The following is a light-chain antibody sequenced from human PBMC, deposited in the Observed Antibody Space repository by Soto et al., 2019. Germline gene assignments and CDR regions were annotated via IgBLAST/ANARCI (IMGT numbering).Light chain of an antibody. Sequence: DVQMTQSPSSLSASVGDRITITCRASQGINNRLAWYQQKPGKVPDLLISAASTLHSGVPSRFSGSGFGTAFTLTISGLQPEDVATYYCQNYNSAPPAGAFGGETKVEIK. V-gene: IGKV1-27*01. CDR1: QGINNR. CDR3: QNYNSAPPAGA. J-gene: IGKJ4*01. CDR2: AAS.